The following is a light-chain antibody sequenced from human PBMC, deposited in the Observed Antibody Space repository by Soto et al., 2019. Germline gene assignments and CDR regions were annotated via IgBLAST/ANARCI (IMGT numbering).Light chain of an antibody. CDR2: LNSDGSH. CDR3: QTWGSGIRVV. Sequence: QLVLTQSPSASASLGASVKFTCTLSSGHSSYAIAWHQQQPEKGPRYLMKLNSDGSHSKGDGIPDRVSGSSSGAERYLTISSLQSEDEADYYCQTWGSGIRVVFGGGTKLTVL. V-gene: IGLV4-69*01. J-gene: IGLJ2*01. CDR1: SGHSSYA.